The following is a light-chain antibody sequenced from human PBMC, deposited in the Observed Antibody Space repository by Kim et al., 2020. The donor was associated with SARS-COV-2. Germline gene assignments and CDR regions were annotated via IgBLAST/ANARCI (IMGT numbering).Light chain of an antibody. CDR2: KNN. CDR3: AAWDDSLSVL. Sequence: QSVLTQPPSASGTPGQRVTISCSGSRSNIGSNYIYWYQHLPGTAPKLLIYKNNQRPSGVPDRFSDSKSGTSASLAISGLRSEDEAYYYCAAWDDSLSVLFGGGTQLTVL. V-gene: IGLV1-47*01. J-gene: IGLJ2*01. CDR1: RSNIGSNY.